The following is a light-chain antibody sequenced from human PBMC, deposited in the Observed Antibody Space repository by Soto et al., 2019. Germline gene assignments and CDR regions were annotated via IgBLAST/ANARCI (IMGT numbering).Light chain of an antibody. CDR2: AAS. V-gene: IGKV1-39*01. J-gene: IGKJ3*01. CDR3: HQVYSTPVT. Sequence: DIQMTQSPSSLSASVGDRVTITCRASQSISSYLNWYQQKPGKAPKLLIYAASSLQSGVPSRFSGSGSGTDFTLTISSLQPEDFATYYCHQVYSTPVTFGPGTKVDIK. CDR1: QSISSY.